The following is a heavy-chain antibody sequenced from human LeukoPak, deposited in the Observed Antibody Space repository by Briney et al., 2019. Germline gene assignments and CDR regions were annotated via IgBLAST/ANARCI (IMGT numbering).Heavy chain of an antibody. CDR1: GFTVSSNY. Sequence: PGGSLRLSCAASGFTVSSNYMSWVRQAPGKGLEWVSLIYSGGSTYYADSVKGRFTISRDNSKNTVYLQMNRLRAEDTAVYYCASMYYYGSSGYYYGPQNYYYYYMDVWGKGTTVTVSS. D-gene: IGHD3-22*01. CDR3: ASMYYYGSSGYYYGPQNYYYYYMDV. CDR2: IYSGGST. V-gene: IGHV3-53*01. J-gene: IGHJ6*03.